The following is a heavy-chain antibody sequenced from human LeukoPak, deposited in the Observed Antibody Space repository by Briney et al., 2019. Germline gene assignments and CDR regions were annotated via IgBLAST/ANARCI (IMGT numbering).Heavy chain of an antibody. D-gene: IGHD3-10*01. CDR2: INPSRNT. J-gene: IGHJ3*02. CDR1: GGSFSGYY. Sequence: PSETLSLTCAVFGGSFSGYYWNWIRQPPGKGLEWIGQINPSRNTNYNPSLKSRVTISVDTSKNQFSLKLSSVTAADTAVYYCAKSNGYGLVDIWGQGTMVTVSS. CDR3: AKSNGYGLVDI. V-gene: IGHV4-34*01.